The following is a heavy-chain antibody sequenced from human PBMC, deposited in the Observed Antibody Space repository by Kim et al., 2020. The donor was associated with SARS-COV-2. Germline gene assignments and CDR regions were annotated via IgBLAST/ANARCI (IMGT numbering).Heavy chain of an antibody. CDR3: ARVMATIRSSLDY. Sequence: GGSLRLSCAASGFTFSSYAMHWVRQAPGKGLEWVAVISYDGSNKYYADSVKGRFTISRDNSKNTLYLQMNSLRAEDTAVYYCARVMATIRSSLDYWGQGTLVTVSS. CDR2: ISYDGSNK. J-gene: IGHJ4*02. V-gene: IGHV3-30*04. D-gene: IGHD5-12*01. CDR1: GFTFSSYA.